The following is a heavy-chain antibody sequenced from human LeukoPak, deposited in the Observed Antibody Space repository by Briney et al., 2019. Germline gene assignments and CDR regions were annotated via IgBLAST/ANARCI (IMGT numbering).Heavy chain of an antibody. Sequence: SETLSLTCTVSGVSISPYYWSWIRQPAGKGLEWIGRTYTSGSTNYNPSLKSRVTMSIDTSKNQFSLKLTSVTAADTAVYHCARVSCTSASCSYYYYMDVWGKGTTVTVSS. CDR3: ARVSCTSASCSYYYYMDV. CDR2: TYTSGST. J-gene: IGHJ6*03. V-gene: IGHV4-4*07. CDR1: GVSISPYY. D-gene: IGHD2-8*02.